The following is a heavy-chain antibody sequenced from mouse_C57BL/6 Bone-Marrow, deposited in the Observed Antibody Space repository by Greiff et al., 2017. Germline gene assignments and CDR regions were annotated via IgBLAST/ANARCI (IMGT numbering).Heavy chain of an antibody. CDR3: AIEGWSPYYSNYEGY. J-gene: IGHJ2*01. Sequence: QVQLQQPGAELVKPGASVKVSCKASGYTFTSYWMHWVKQRPGQGLEWIGRIHPSDSDTNYNQKLKGKATLTVDKSSSPAYMQLSSLTSEDSAVYYCAIEGWSPYYSNYEGYWGQGTTLTVSS. D-gene: IGHD2-5*01. CDR1: GYTFTSYW. CDR2: IHPSDSDT. V-gene: IGHV1-74*01.